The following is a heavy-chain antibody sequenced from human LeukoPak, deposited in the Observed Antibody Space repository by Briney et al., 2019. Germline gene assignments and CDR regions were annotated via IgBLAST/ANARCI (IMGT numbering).Heavy chain of an antibody. CDR2: ISGSGGST. CDR3: AKAQLLGFGELLDDY. J-gene: IGHJ4*02. Sequence: GGTLRLSCAASGFTFSSYGMSWVRQAPGKGLERVSAISGSGGSTYYADSVKGRFTISRDNSKNTLYLQMNNLRAEDTAVYYCAKAQLLGFGELLDDYWGQGTLVTVSS. V-gene: IGHV3-23*01. CDR1: GFTFSSYG. D-gene: IGHD3-10*01.